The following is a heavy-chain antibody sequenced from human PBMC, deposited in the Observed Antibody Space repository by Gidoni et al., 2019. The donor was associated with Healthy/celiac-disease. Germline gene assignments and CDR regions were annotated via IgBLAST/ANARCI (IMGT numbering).Heavy chain of an antibody. D-gene: IGHD5-18*01. CDR2: IIPIFGTA. CDR3: ASCLNGYGRLYYYYYMDV. CDR1: GGTVSSYA. Sequence: QVQLVQSGAEVKNTGSSVKVSCKASGGTVSSYAISWVRQAPGPGLECMGGIIPIFGTANDAQKFQGRVTITADESTSTAHMELSSLRSEDTSVYYCASCLNGYGRLYYYYYMDVWGKGTTVTVSS. J-gene: IGHJ6*03. V-gene: IGHV1-69*01.